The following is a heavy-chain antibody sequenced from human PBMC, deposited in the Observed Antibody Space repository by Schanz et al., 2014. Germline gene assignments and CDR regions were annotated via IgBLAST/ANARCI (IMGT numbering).Heavy chain of an antibody. J-gene: IGHJ4*02. CDR2: ISASGGDT. CDR3: VRDSFFAFDY. Sequence: EVQLVESGGGLVQPGGSLRLSCAASGFSVGNKYMNWVRQAPGKGLEWLSVISASGGDTYYADSVKGRFTISRDNSKNSVFLQMNSLRAEDTAVYYCVRDSFFAFDYWGQGTLVTVSS. V-gene: IGHV3-23*04. D-gene: IGHD3-3*01. CDR1: GFSVGNKY.